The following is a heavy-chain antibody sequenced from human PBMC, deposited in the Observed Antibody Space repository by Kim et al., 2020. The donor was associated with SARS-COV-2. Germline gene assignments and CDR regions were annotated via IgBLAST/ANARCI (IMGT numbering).Heavy chain of an antibody. CDR1: GYTFTNHY. D-gene: IGHD2-2*03. J-gene: IGHJ4*02. CDR2: IKPCAGST. V-gene: IGHV1-46*01. CDR3: ARDGSRVLEH. Sequence: ASVKVSCKASGYTFTNHYIHWVRQAPGQGLEWLGIIKPCAGSTRSALTFQDRVTMTRDTSTSTVFLELASLRSEDTAVYFCARDGSRVLEHWGQGTLVIVSP.